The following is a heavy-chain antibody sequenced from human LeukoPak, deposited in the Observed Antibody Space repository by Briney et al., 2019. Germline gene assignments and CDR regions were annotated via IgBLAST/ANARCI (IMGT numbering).Heavy chain of an antibody. V-gene: IGHV4-39*01. CDR2: ISYSGST. Sequence: SETLSLTCTVSSGSISSSSYYWGWIRQPPGKGLEWIGSISYSGSTYYNPSLRSRVTISVDTSKNQFSLKLSSVTAADTAVYYCARHPSYYYHYMDVWGKGTTVTISS. J-gene: IGHJ6*03. CDR3: ARHPSYYYHYMDV. CDR1: SGSISSSSYY.